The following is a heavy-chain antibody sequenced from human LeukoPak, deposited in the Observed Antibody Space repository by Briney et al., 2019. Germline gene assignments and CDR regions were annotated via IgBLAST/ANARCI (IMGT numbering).Heavy chain of an antibody. CDR2: ISSSSSYT. CDR3: ARVMTYSSSWYYFDY. J-gene: IGHJ4*02. D-gene: IGHD6-13*01. V-gene: IGHV3-11*06. CDR1: GFTFSDYY. Sequence: GGSLRLSCAASGFTFSDYYMSWIRQAPGKGVEWVSYISSSSSYTNYADSVKGRFTISRDNAKNSLYLQMNSLRAEDTAVYYCARVMTYSSSWYYFDYWGQGTLVTVSS.